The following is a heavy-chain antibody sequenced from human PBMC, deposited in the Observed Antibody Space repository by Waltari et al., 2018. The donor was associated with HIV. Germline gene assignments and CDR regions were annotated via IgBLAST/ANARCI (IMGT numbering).Heavy chain of an antibody. Sequence: QVQLVQSGAEVKKPGSSVKVSCKASGGTFSSYAISWVRQAPGQGLEWMGGIIPIFGTANYAQKFQGRVTITADESTSTAYMELSSLRSEDTAVYYCARAKEGAIGFGGDYDAFDIWGQGTMVTVSS. CDR1: GGTFSSYA. CDR3: ARAKEGAIGFGGDYDAFDI. J-gene: IGHJ3*02. CDR2: IIPIFGTA. D-gene: IGHD3-16*01. V-gene: IGHV1-69*13.